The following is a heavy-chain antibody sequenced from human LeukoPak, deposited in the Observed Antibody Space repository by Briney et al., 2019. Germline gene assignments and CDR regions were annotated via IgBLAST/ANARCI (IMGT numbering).Heavy chain of an antibody. CDR3: ARVVRRGHDAFDI. J-gene: IGHJ3*02. CDR1: GFTFSSYG. V-gene: IGHV3-30*03. D-gene: IGHD2-2*01. CDR2: ISYDGSNK. Sequence: PGRSLRLSCAASGFTFSSYGMHWVRQAPGKGLEWVAVISYDGSNKYYADSVKGRFTISRDNSKNTLYLQMNSLRAEDTAVYYCARVVRRGHDAFDIWGQGTMVTVSS.